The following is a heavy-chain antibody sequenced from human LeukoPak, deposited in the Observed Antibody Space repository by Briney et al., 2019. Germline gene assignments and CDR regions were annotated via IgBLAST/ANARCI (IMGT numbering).Heavy chain of an antibody. Sequence: GGSLRLSCAASGFTFTSYTMYWVRQAPGKGLEWVSIIGNNGGGIHYADSVRGRFTISRDNSKNTLYLQMTNLRVDDTALYYCAIDPNWETHNWGQGVLVTASS. J-gene: IGHJ4*02. CDR2: IGNNGGGI. V-gene: IGHV3-23*01. D-gene: IGHD7-27*01. CDR1: GFTFTSYT. CDR3: AIDPNWETHN.